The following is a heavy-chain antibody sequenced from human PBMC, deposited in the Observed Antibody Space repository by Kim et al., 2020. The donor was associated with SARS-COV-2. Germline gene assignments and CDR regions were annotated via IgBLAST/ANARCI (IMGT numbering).Heavy chain of an antibody. Sequence: ASVKVSCKASGYTFTGYYIHWVRQAPGQGLEWMGWINPNSGGTNYAQKFQGRVTMTRDTSISTAYMELSRLTSDDTAVYYCATLGGFCSSTSCSLYYYYYGMDVWGQGTTVTVSS. CDR2: INPNSGGT. D-gene: IGHD2-2*01. CDR1: GYTFTGYY. V-gene: IGHV1-2*02. CDR3: ATLGGFCSSTSCSLYYYYYGMDV. J-gene: IGHJ6*02.